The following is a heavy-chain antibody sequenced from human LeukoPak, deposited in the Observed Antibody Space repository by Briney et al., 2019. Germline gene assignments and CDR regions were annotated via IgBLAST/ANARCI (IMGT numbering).Heavy chain of an antibody. J-gene: IGHJ4*02. D-gene: IGHD3-10*01. V-gene: IGHV3-11*06. CDR2: ISSRSNYI. Sequence: GGSLRLSCAASGFTFSDYYVSWIRQAPGKGLEYISYISSRSNYIDYADSVQGRFTISRDNAKNSLYLQMNSLRAGDTAVYFCARGTRRGDYYFDFWGQGTLVTVSS. CDR1: GFTFSDYY. CDR3: ARGTRRGDYYFDF.